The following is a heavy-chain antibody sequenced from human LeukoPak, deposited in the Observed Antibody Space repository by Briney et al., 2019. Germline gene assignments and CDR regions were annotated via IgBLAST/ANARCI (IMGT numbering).Heavy chain of an antibody. CDR1: GFTVSSNY. CDR3: ARCSRAVRGVIIS. V-gene: IGHV3-53*01. CDR2: IYSGGST. Sequence: GGSLRLPCAASGFTVSSNYMSWVRQAPGKGLEWVSVIYSGGSTYYADSVKGRFTISRDNSKNTLYLQMNSLRAEDTAVYYCARCSRAVRGVIISWGQGTLVTVSS. J-gene: IGHJ4*02. D-gene: IGHD3-10*01.